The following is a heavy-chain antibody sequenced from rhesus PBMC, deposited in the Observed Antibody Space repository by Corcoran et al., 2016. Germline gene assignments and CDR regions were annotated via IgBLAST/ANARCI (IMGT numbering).Heavy chain of an antibody. CDR1: GYSISSGYG. Sequence: QVQLQESGPGLVKPSETLSLTCAVSGYSISSGYGWSWIRQPPGKGLEWIGYIGGCSGSTNYNPSLKSRVTISKDTSKNQFSLKLSSVTAADTAVYYCSRGSYGIFDYWGQGVLVTVSS. CDR3: SRGSYGIFDY. D-gene: IGHD4-4*01. J-gene: IGHJ4*01. CDR2: IGGCSGST. V-gene: IGHV4-127*01.